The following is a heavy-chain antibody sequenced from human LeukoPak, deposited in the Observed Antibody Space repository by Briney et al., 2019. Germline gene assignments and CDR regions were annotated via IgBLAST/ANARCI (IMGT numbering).Heavy chain of an antibody. J-gene: IGHJ6*03. CDR3: AVPRGIFGVEPYYMDV. CDR2: IIPIFGTA. V-gene: IGHV1-69*13. CDR1: GGTFSSYA. Sequence: SVKVSCKASGGTFSSYAISWVRQAPGQGLEWMGGIIPIFGTANYAQKFQGSVTITADESTSTAYMELSSLRSEDTAVYYCAVPRGIFGVEPYYMDVWGKGTTVTVSS. D-gene: IGHD3-3*01.